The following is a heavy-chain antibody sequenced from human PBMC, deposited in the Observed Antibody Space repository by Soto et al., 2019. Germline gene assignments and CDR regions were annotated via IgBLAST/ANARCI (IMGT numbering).Heavy chain of an antibody. Sequence: SVKVSCKASGGTFSSYAISWVRQAPGQGLEWMGGIIPIFGTANYAQKFQGRVTITADESTSTAYMELSSLRSEDTAVYYCARDESYSYNLDYYYYYGMDVWGQGTTVTVSS. CDR3: ARDESYSYNLDYYYYYGMDV. CDR2: IIPIFGTA. CDR1: GGTFSSYA. V-gene: IGHV1-69*13. J-gene: IGHJ6*02. D-gene: IGHD5-18*01.